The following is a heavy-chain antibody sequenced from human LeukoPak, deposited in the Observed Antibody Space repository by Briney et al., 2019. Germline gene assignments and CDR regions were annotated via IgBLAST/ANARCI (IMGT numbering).Heavy chain of an antibody. CDR3: AKDDTARLVRKAFDY. CDR2: ISGSGGST. J-gene: IGHJ4*02. D-gene: IGHD6-19*01. CDR1: GFTFSSYA. V-gene: IGHV3-23*01. Sequence: PGGSLRLSCAASGFTFSSYAMSWVRQAPGKGLEWVSAISGSGGSTYYADSVKGRFTISRDNSKNTLYLQMNSLRAEDTAVYYCAKDDTARLVRKAFDYWGQGTLVTVSS.